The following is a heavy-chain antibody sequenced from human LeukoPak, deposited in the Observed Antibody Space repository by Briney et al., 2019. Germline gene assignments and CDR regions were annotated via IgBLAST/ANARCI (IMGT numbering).Heavy chain of an antibody. CDR2: ISGSGGST. Sequence: PGGSLRLSCAASGFTFSSYGMSWVRQAPGKGLEWVSAISGSGGSTYYADSVKGRFTISRDNSKNTLYLQMNSLRAEDTAVYYCANSGVLNYYDSSGYYHDAFDIWGQGTMVTVSS. CDR1: GFTFSSYG. J-gene: IGHJ3*02. CDR3: ANSGVLNYYDSSGYYHDAFDI. D-gene: IGHD3-22*01. V-gene: IGHV3-23*01.